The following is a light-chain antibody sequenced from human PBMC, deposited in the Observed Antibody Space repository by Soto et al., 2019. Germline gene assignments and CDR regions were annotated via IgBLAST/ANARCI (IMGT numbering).Light chain of an antibody. Sequence: EIVMTQSPATLSVSPGERVTLSCRASQSVSSNLAWYQQKPGQSPRLLIYGASTRASGLPVRFSGSGSGTEFTLTISSLQSEDFAVYYCQQYNNGPPWTFGQGTKV. CDR3: QQYNNGPPWT. CDR1: QSVSSN. J-gene: IGKJ1*01. CDR2: GAS. V-gene: IGKV3-15*01.